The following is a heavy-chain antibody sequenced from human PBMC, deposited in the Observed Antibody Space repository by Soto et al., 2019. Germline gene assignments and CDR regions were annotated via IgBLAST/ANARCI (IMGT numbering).Heavy chain of an antibody. CDR1: GGTFSSYA. V-gene: IGHV1-69*06. D-gene: IGHD3-3*01. Sequence: ASVKVSCKASGGTFSSYAISWVRQAPGQGLEWMGVIIPIFGTANYAQKFQGRVTITADKSTSTAYMELSSLRSEDTAVYYCARERDFWSGYYYGMDXWGQGTTVTVS. CDR2: IIPIFGTA. J-gene: IGHJ6*02. CDR3: ARERDFWSGYYYGMDX.